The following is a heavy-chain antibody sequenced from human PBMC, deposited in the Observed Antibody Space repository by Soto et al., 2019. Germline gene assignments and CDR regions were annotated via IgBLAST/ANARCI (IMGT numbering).Heavy chain of an antibody. CDR1: GGTFSSYA. Sequence: GASVEVSCKASGGTFSSYAISWVRQAPGQGLEWMGGIIPIFGTANYAQKFQGRVTITADESTSTAYMELSSLRSEDTAVYYCARMANDYGDYVYYYYGMDVWGQGTTVTVSS. D-gene: IGHD4-17*01. V-gene: IGHV1-69*13. J-gene: IGHJ6*02. CDR2: IIPIFGTA. CDR3: ARMANDYGDYVYYYYGMDV.